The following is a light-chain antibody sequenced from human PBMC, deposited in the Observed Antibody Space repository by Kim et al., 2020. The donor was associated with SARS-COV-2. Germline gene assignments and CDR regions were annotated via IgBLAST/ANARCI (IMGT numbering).Light chain of an antibody. Sequence: GQSITISCTGTSSDIGTYNFVAWYQQYPGKAPKLIIYDVQNRPSGVSNRFSGSKSGNTAYLTISGLRAEDEADYYCSSDRTGDTYVFGTGTKVTVL. CDR3: SSDRTGDTYV. J-gene: IGLJ1*01. V-gene: IGLV2-14*03. CDR1: SSDIGTYNF. CDR2: DVQ.